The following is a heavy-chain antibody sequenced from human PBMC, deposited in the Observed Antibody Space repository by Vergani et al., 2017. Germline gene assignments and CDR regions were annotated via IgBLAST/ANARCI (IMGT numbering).Heavy chain of an antibody. V-gene: IGHV4-59*01. CDR1: GGSISSYY. CDR2: IYYSGST. D-gene: IGHD3-9*01. Sequence: QVQLQESGPGLVKPSETLSLTCTVSGGSISSYYWSWIRQPPGKGLEWIGYIYYSGSTNYNPSLKSRVTISVDTSKNQFSLKLSSVTAADTAVYYCARAYYDILTGYDYWGQGTLVTVCS. CDR3: ARAYYDILTGYDY. J-gene: IGHJ4*02.